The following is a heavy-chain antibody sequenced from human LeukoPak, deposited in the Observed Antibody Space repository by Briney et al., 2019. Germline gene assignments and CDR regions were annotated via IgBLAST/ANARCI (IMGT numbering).Heavy chain of an antibody. J-gene: IGHJ4*02. CDR1: GFTFSNAW. CDR2: IKSKTDGGTT. CDR3: TSRIAAAGTGIYFDY. D-gene: IGHD6-13*01. V-gene: IGHV3-15*01. Sequence: KSGGSLRLSCAASGFTFSNAWMSWVRQAPGKGLEWVGRIKSKTDGGTTDYAAPVKGRFTISRDDSKNTLYLQMNSLKTEDTAVYYCTSRIAAAGTGIYFDYWGQGTLVTVSS.